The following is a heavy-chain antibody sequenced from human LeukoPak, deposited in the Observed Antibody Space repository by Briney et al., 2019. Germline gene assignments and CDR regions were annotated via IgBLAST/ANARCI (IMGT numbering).Heavy chain of an antibody. CDR2: INTNTGNP. V-gene: IGHV7-4-1*02. J-gene: IGHJ5*02. CDR3: ATFRGDYDFWSGYDWFDP. Sequence: ASVKVSCKASGYTFTSYAMNWVRQAPGQGLEWMGWINTNTGNPTYAQGFTGRFVFSLDTSVSTAYLQISSLKAEDTAVYYCATFRGDYDFWSGYDWFDPWGQGTLVTVSS. D-gene: IGHD3-3*01. CDR1: GYTFTSYA.